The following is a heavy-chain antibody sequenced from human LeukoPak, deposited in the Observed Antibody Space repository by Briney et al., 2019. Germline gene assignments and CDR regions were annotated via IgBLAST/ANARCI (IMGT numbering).Heavy chain of an antibody. D-gene: IGHD3-3*01. CDR3: ARDRYDFWSGYHHYYYYGMDV. CDR2: IYYSGST. V-gene: IGHV4-31*03. Sequence: SQTLSLTCTVSGGSISSGGYYWSWIRQHPGKGLEWIGYIYYSGSTYYNPSLKSRVTIPVDTSKNQFSLKLSSVTAADTAVYYCARDRYDFWSGYHHYYYYGMDVWGQGTTVTVSS. CDR1: GGSISSGGYY. J-gene: IGHJ6*02.